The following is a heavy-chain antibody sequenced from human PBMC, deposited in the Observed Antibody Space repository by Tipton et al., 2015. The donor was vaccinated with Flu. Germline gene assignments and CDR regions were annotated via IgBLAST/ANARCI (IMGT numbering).Heavy chain of an antibody. CDR3: ARRDYSNYVSDPKSWFDP. J-gene: IGHJ5*02. CDR2: VSRSGST. D-gene: IGHD4-11*01. V-gene: IGHV4-38-2*01. Sequence: TLSLTCAVSGVSISSDYHWGWIRQFPGKRLEWIGTVSRSGSTVYNPSLTSRVTISIDRSKNHFSLNLKSVTAADLAVYYCARRDYSNYVSDPKSWFDPWGQGTLVAVSS. CDR1: GVSISSDYH.